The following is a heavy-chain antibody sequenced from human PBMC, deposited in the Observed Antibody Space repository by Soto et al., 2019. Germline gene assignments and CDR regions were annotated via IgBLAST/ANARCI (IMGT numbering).Heavy chain of an antibody. CDR1: GGPINSPDYY. V-gene: IGHV4-30-4*01. J-gene: IGHJ5*02. Sequence: QVQLQESGPGLVKPSQTLSLTCNVSGGPINSPDYYWTWIRQSPGKGLEWIGYLYFNGGTQYNPSVRTPFSMSLDTSKKHFSMKMRSVTGADTAVYYCARGISKYSSWYEPHTWFDAWGQGALVTVSS. CDR2: LYFNGGT. CDR3: ARGISKYSSWYEPHTWFDA. D-gene: IGHD6-13*01.